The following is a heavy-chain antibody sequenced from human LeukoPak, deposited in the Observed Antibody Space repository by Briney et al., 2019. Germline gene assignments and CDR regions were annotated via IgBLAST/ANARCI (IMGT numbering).Heavy chain of an antibody. V-gene: IGHV3-7*01. CDR1: GFTFSSYW. CDR3: ARALMVRGVEFDY. J-gene: IGHJ4*02. CDR2: IKQDESEK. D-gene: IGHD3-10*01. Sequence: PGGSVRLSCAASGFTFSSYWMSWVRQAPGKGLEWVANIKQDESEKYYVDSVKGRFSISRDNAKNSLYLQMNSLRAEDTAVYYCARALMVRGVEFDYWGQGTLVTVSS.